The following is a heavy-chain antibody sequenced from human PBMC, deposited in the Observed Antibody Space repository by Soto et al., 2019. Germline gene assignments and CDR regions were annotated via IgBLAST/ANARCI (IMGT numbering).Heavy chain of an antibody. D-gene: IGHD2-15*01. Sequence: GGSLRLSCAASGFTFSSYAMSWVRQAPGKGLEWVSAISGSGGSTYYADSVKGRFTISRDNSKNTLYLQMNSLRAEDTAVYYCAKSLYCSGGSCYPLNFDYWGQGTLVTVSS. V-gene: IGHV3-23*01. CDR2: ISGSGGST. CDR3: AKSLYCSGGSCYPLNFDY. CDR1: GFTFSSYA. J-gene: IGHJ4*02.